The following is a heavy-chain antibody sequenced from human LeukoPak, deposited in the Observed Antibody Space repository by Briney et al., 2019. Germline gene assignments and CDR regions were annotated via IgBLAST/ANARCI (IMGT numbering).Heavy chain of an antibody. V-gene: IGHV1-3*01. CDR1: GYTFTSCA. J-gene: IGHJ3*02. D-gene: IGHD3-22*01. Sequence: ASVKVSCKASGYTFTSCAMHWVRQAPGQRLEWMGWINAGNGNTKYSQKFQGRVTITRDTSASTAYMELSSLRSEDTAVYYCARDSSGYYDAFDIWGQGTMVTVSS. CDR3: ARDSSGYYDAFDI. CDR2: INAGNGNT.